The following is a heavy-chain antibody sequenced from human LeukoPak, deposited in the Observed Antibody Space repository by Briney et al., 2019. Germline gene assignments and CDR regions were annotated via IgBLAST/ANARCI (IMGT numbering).Heavy chain of an antibody. J-gene: IGHJ6*03. V-gene: IGHV3-7*01. CDR3: ARDWFDSSGYWHYYYYYMDA. CDR1: GFTVNSYW. CDR2: IKQDGSDK. D-gene: IGHD3-22*01. Sequence: GVSLTLSCSAYGFTVNSYWMSWLPPAQGKERKGVVNIKQDGSDKYYVESEKGRFTISRDKAKNSLYRKMNRLRAEDTAVYYCARDWFDSSGYWHYYYYYMDAWGKGTTVTVSS.